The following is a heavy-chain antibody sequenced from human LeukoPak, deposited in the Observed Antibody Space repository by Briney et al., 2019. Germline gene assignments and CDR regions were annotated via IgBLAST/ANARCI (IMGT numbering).Heavy chain of an antibody. CDR2: ISTYDVNR. D-gene: IGHD6-19*01. CDR1: GYRFTIYG. Sequence: ASVTLSFTSSGYRFTIYGISWVRQAPGQGKERMGWISTYDVNRSYAQRVQHRHTLTTDPATTTAEMELRSRRSDDTAVYYGGKLGGTVGYPPIHLWGQGPLVRVPS. V-gene: IGHV1-18*04. CDR3: GKLGGTVGYPPIHL. J-gene: IGHJ5*02.